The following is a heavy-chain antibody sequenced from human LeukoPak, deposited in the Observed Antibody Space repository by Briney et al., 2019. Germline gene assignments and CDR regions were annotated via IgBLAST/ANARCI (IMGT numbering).Heavy chain of an antibody. Sequence: GRSLRLSCPASGFSLSSYGMYWVRQPPGRGREWVAFIRYEGSNKYYADSVKGRSTTSRDNSNNTLCLQMNSLRAEDTAVYYCAKDGMSKNIVVVPAAPKYKAKNYYYYMDVWGKGTTVTISS. CDR3: AKDGMSKNIVVVPAAPKYKAKNYYYYMDV. J-gene: IGHJ6*03. CDR1: GFSLSSYG. CDR2: IRYEGSNK. D-gene: IGHD2-2*01. V-gene: IGHV3-30*02.